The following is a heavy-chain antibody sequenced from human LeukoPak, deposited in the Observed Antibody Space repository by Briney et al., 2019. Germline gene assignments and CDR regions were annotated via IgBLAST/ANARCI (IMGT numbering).Heavy chain of an antibody. Sequence: GGSLRLSCVASGFTFSSFGMHWVSQAPGKGLEWVALIWYDGSNTYYADSVKGRFTISRDDSKNTVYLQMNSLRAEDTALYYCARGFLDFDSWGQGTLVIVSS. V-gene: IGHV3-33*01. J-gene: IGHJ4*02. CDR3: ARGFLDFDS. CDR1: GFTFSSFG. CDR2: IWYDGSNT. D-gene: IGHD3-3*01.